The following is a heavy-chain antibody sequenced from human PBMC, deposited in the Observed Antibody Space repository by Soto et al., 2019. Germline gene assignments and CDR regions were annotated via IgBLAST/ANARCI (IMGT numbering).Heavy chain of an antibody. D-gene: IGHD3-10*01. CDR3: ARGVDLDKSGY. CDR1: GGSISSSGYY. V-gene: IGHV4-31*03. J-gene: IGHJ4*02. Sequence: QVQLQESGPGLVKPSQTLSLTCTVSGGSISSSGYYWSWMRQQPGKGLEWVGYIDNSGGTYYNPSLRGRVTISVDTSKNQFSIKLTSMTAADTAVYYCARGVDLDKSGYWGQGTLVTVSS. CDR2: IDNSGGT.